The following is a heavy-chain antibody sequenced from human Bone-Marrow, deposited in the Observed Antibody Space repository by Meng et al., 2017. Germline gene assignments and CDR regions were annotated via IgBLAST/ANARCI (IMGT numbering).Heavy chain of an antibody. CDR2: IYWNDDK. Sequence: QMGLTAAGPTAVKPTQTLTLTCTLVGFVLRSSGVGVGWIRQPPGKAREWLALIYWNDDKRYSPSLKSRLTITKDTSKNQVVLTMTNMDPVDTATYYCAHRDSSSWYVNYFDYWGQGTLVTVSS. V-gene: IGHV2-5*01. CDR3: AHRDSSSWYVNYFDY. CDR1: GFVLRSSGVG. J-gene: IGHJ4*02. D-gene: IGHD6-13*01.